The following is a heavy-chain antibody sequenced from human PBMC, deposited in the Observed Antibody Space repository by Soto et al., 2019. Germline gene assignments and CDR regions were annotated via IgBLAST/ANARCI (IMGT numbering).Heavy chain of an antibody. D-gene: IGHD2-8*01. J-gene: IGHJ4*02. V-gene: IGHV1-58*01. CDR1: GFTFTSSA. Sequence: SVKVSCKASGFTFTSSAFQWVRQARGQRLEWIGWIAVGSGYTNYAQGFQDRVTLTRDMSTATTYMELSRLTSEDTAIYYCAADATAWQQMVPSDYWGQGTLVTVSS. CDR2: IAVGSGYT. CDR3: AADATAWQQMVPSDY.